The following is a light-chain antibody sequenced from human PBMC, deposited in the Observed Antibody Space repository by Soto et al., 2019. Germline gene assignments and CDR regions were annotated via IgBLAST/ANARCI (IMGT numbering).Light chain of an antibody. CDR3: SSYTSNSSV. Sequence: QSALTQHASVSGSPGQSITISCTGTSSDVGGYNFVSWYQQHPGKAPKLIIYNVFNRPSRVSNRFSGSKSGNTASLTISGLQAEDDADYYCSSYTSNSSVFGTGTKLTVL. CDR1: SSDVGGYNF. J-gene: IGLJ1*01. CDR2: NVF. V-gene: IGLV2-14*01.